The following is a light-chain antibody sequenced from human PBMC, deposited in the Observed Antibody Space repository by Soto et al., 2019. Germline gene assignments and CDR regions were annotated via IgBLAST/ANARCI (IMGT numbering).Light chain of an antibody. J-gene: IGKJ1*01. Sequence: EIVLTQSPGTLSLSPGERATLSRRASQSVSSTYLAWYQQKPGQAPRLLIYDASRRATGIPDRFSGSGSGTDFTLTISRLEPEDFAVFYCQQYGSSPRTFGQGTKVDIK. CDR3: QQYGSSPRT. CDR2: DAS. V-gene: IGKV3-20*01. CDR1: QSVSSTY.